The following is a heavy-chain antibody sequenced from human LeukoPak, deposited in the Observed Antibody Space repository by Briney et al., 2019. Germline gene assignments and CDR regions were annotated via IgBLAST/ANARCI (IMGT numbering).Heavy chain of an antibody. CDR3: ARDPYSGSYGDSYYYYMDV. J-gene: IGHJ6*03. CDR1: GFSFSSYN. D-gene: IGHD1-26*01. Sequence: GGSLRLSCAASGFSFSSYNMNRVRQAPGKVLEWVSSITTSSTYTFYADSVKGRFTISRDNAKNSLYLQMNSLRVEDTAVYYCARDPYSGSYGDSYYYYMDVWGKGTTVTISS. V-gene: IGHV3-21*01. CDR2: ITTSSTYT.